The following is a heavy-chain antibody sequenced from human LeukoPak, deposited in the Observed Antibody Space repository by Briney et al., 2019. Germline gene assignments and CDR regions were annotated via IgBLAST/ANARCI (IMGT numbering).Heavy chain of an antibody. CDR1: GGSFISYY. J-gene: IGHJ4*02. V-gene: IGHV4-34*01. D-gene: IGHD5-24*01. CDR2: INHSGST. CDR3: ARGLIHGHNSHSLDY. Sequence: SETLSLTCAVYGGSFISYYWTWIRQPPGQGLEWIGEINHSGSTNYNPSLKSRVTMSVDTSKNQLSLILSSVTAADTAVYYCARGLIHGHNSHSLDYWGQGTLVTVSS.